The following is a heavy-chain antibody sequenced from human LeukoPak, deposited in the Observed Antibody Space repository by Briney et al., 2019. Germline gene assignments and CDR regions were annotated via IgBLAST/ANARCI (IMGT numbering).Heavy chain of an antibody. CDR3: ARDPGDYVGNDAFDI. J-gene: IGHJ3*02. Sequence: GSLRLSCAASGFTFSSYGMHWVRQAPGKGLEWVAVIWYDGSNKYYADSVKGRFTVSRDNSKNTVYLQMNSLRAEDTAVYYCARDPGDYVGNDAFDIWGQGTMVTVSS. V-gene: IGHV3-33*01. CDR2: IWYDGSNK. D-gene: IGHD4-17*01. CDR1: GFTFSSYG.